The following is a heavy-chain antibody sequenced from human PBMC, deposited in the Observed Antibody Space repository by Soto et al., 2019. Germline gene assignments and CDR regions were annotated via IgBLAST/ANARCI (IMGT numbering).Heavy chain of an antibody. CDR1: GFVFRNYW. CDR2: IKQDGSET. J-gene: IGHJ4*02. Sequence: QLVESGGGLVQPGGSLTLSCAVSGFVFRNYWMAWARQAPGKGLEWVAVIKQDGSETHYVDSVRGRFTISRDNAKNSLYLQMNNLRVDDTAVYYCTGDWDSWGQGTLVTVSS. V-gene: IGHV3-7*01. CDR3: TGDWDS.